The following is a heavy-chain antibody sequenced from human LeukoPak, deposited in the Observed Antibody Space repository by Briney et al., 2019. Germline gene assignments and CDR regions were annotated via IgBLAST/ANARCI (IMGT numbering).Heavy chain of an antibody. D-gene: IGHD3-22*01. CDR1: GGSSSSYY. Sequence: SETLSLXCTVSGGSSSSYYWSWIRQPPGKGLEWIGYIYYSGSTNYNPSLKSRVTISVDTSKNQFSLKLSSVTAADTAVYYCARGLAYYYDSSGYYGAYFDYWGQGTLVTVSS. J-gene: IGHJ4*02. CDR2: IYYSGST. V-gene: IGHV4-59*01. CDR3: ARGLAYYYDSSGYYGAYFDY.